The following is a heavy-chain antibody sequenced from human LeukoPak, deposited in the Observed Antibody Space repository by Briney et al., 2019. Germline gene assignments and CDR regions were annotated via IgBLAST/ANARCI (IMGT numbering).Heavy chain of an antibody. Sequence: GTLRLSCAASGFTFNTYGMTWVRQAPGKGLEWVSAITSSGGSTYYGDSVKGRFTISRDNSRNTLYLQMNSLRVDDTAVYYCARDLCWGCFDDWGQGNLSPSPQ. J-gene: IGHJ4*02. V-gene: IGHV3-23*01. CDR3: ARDLCWGCFDD. CDR2: ITSSGGST. D-gene: IGHD3-10*02. CDR1: GFTFNTYG.